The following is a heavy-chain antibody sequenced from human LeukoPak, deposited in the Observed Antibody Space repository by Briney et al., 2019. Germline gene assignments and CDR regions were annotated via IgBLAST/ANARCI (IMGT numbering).Heavy chain of an antibody. CDR3: ARTLVAKDDAFDI. D-gene: IGHD5-12*01. V-gene: IGHV4-34*01. CDR1: GGSLSGYY. J-gene: IGHJ3*02. CDR2: INHSGST. Sequence: SETLSLTCAVYGGSLSGYYWSWIRQPPGKGLEWIGEINHSGSTNYNPSLKSRVTISVDTSKNQFSLKLSSVTAADTAVYYCARTLVAKDDAFDIWGQGTMVTVSS.